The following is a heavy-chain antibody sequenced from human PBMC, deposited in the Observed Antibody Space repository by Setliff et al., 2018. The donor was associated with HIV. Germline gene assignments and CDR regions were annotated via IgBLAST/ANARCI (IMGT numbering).Heavy chain of an antibody. Sequence: SVKVSCKASGGTFSSYAISWVRQAPGQGLEWMGGIIPIYRIANYAQNFQGRVTITADESTSTAYMELGSLRSEDTAVYYCARLYYYGSGSYPWYFDYWGQGTLVTVS. J-gene: IGHJ4*02. V-gene: IGHV1-69*13. CDR3: ARLYYYGSGSYPWYFDY. D-gene: IGHD3-10*01. CDR2: IIPIYRIA. CDR1: GGTFSSYA.